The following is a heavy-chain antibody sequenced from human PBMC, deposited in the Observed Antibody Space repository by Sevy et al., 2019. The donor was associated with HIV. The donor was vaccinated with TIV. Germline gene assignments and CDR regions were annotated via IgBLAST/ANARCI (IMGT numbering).Heavy chain of an antibody. Sequence: ASVKVSCKASGYTFTSYGISWVRQAPGQGLEWMGWIRAYNGNTNYAQKLQGRVTMTTDTSTSTAYMEMRSLRSDDTAVYYCAVYSGYGGIGYWGQGTLVTVSS. CDR1: GYTFTSYG. D-gene: IGHD5-12*01. CDR3: AVYSGYGGIGY. CDR2: IRAYNGNT. V-gene: IGHV1-18*01. J-gene: IGHJ4*02.